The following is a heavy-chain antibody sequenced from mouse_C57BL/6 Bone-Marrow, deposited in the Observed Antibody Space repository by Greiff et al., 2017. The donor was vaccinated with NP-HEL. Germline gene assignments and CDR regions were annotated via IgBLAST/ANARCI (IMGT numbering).Heavy chain of an antibody. V-gene: IGHV1-50*01. Sequence: QVQLQQPGAELVKPGASVKLSCKASGYTFTSYWMQWVKQRPGQGLEWIGEIDPSDSYTNYNQKFKGKATLTVDTSSSTAYMQLSSLTSEDSAVYYWAREGYGNYEGYYAMDYWGQGTSVTVSS. J-gene: IGHJ4*01. CDR3: AREGYGNYEGYYAMDY. D-gene: IGHD2-1*01. CDR1: GYTFTSYW. CDR2: IDPSDSYT.